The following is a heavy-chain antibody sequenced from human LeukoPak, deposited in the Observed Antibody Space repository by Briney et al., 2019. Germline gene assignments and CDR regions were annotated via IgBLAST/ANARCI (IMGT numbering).Heavy chain of an antibody. V-gene: IGHV3-23*01. CDR1: GFTFSHYA. CDR3: AKDRRGSPDYFDY. Sequence: GGSLRLSCATSGFTFSHYAMSWVRQVPGKGLEWISGISGSGETTDYADSVKGRFTISRDNSKNTLYLQMNSLRAEDTAVYYCAKDRRGSPDYFDYWGQGTLVTVSS. CDR2: ISGSGETT. D-gene: IGHD3-16*01. J-gene: IGHJ4*02.